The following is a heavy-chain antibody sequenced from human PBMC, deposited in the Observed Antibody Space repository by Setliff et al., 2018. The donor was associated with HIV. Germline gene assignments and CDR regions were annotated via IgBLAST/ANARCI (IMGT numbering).Heavy chain of an antibody. Sequence: GASVKVSCKASGYTFSDYYLHWVRQAPGQAIEWMGWISAYNRNVNYSQKVQGRVTMTTDTSTSTAYMELRSLRSDDTAVYYCARAGAEVTSHFDWWGQGTLVTVSS. CDR1: GYTFSDYY. CDR2: ISAYNRNV. D-gene: IGHD2-21*02. CDR3: ARAGAEVTSHFDW. J-gene: IGHJ4*02. V-gene: IGHV1-18*04.